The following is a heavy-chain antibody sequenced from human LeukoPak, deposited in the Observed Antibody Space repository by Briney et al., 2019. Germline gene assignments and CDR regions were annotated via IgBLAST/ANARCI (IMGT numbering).Heavy chain of an antibody. J-gene: IGHJ4*02. D-gene: IGHD4-23*01. CDR3: ARADYGGNFNY. CDR2: IYYSGTT. CDR1: GGSISSYY. Sequence: SETLSLTCTVSGGSISSYYWSWIRQPPGKGLEWIGYIYYSGTTNYNPSLKSRVTISVDTSKNQFSLKLSSVTAADTAVYYCARADYGGNFNYWGQGTLVTVSS. V-gene: IGHV4-59*01.